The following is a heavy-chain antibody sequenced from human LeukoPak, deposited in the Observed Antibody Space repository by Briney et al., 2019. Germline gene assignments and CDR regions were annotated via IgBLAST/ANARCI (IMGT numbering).Heavy chain of an antibody. V-gene: IGHV4-59*08. CDR1: GGSISSYY. CDR3: ARGGYCSGGSCYQQYYYDSSGYYYDAFDI. D-gene: IGHD3-22*01. CDR2: IYYSGST. Sequence: PSETLSLTCTVSGGSISSYYWSWIRQPPGKGLEWIGYIYYSGSTNYNPSPKSRVTISVDTSKNQFSLELSSVTAADTAVYYCARGGYCSGGSCYQQYYYDSSGYYYDAFDIWGQGTMVTVSS. J-gene: IGHJ3*02.